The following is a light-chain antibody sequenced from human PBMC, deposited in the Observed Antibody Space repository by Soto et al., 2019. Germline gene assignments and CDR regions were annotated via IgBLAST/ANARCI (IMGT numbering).Light chain of an antibody. J-gene: IGLJ3*02. CDR2: EVS. CDR3: CSYAGSSTPR. Sequence: QSALTRPASVSGSPGQSITISCTGTSSDVGSYNLVSWYQQHPVKAPKLMIYEVSKRPSVVSNRFSGSKSGNTASLTISGLQAEDEADYYCCSYAGSSTPRFGGGTKLTVL. CDR1: SSDVGSYNL. V-gene: IGLV2-23*02.